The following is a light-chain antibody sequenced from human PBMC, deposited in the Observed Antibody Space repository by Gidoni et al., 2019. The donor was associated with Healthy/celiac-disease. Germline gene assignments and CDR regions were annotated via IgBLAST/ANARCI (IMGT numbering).Light chain of an antibody. CDR1: SLRSYY. J-gene: IGLJ1*01. Sequence: SSELPQDPAVSVALGQTVRITCQRDSLRSYYASWYQQKPGQAPVLVIYGKNNRPAGIPDRFSGSSSGNTASLTITGAQAEDEADYYCNSRDSSGNHLYVFGTGTKV. CDR3: NSRDSSGNHLYV. CDR2: GKN. V-gene: IGLV3-19*01.